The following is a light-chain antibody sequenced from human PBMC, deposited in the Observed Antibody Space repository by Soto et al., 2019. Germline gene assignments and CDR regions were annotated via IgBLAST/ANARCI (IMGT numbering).Light chain of an antibody. CDR3: QQHGSSVTWT. CDR2: AAS. CDR1: QSVTSNY. Sequence: EVVLTQSPGTVSLSPGERATLSCRASQSVTSNYLAWYQQKPGQAPRLLIYAASSRATGIPDRFSGSGSGTDFTLNISRLEPEDFAGYSCQQHGSSVTWTFGQGTKVEIK. J-gene: IGKJ1*01. V-gene: IGKV3-20*01.